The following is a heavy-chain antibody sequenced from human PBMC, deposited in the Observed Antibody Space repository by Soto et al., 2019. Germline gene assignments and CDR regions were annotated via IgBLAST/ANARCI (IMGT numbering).Heavy chain of an antibody. CDR1: GGSIKSGDYY. V-gene: IGHV4-30-4*01. CDR3: ARDPVHATSLHP. CDR2: IFYDGNT. D-gene: IGHD1-1*01. J-gene: IGHJ5*02. Sequence: TYTVYGGSIKSGDYYGSWIRQPPGKALEWMGYIFYDGNTYYSPSLRGRLSISLDTSKNQFSLKLRSLTDTDTAVYYCARDPVHATSLHPWGQSTLVTVS.